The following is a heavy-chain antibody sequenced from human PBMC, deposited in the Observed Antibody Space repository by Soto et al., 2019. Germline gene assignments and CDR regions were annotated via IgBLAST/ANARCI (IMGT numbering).Heavy chain of an antibody. Sequence: PSETLSLTCTVSGGSISSYYWSWIRQPPGKGLEWIGYIYYSGSTNYNPSLKSRVTISVDTSKNQLALKLSSVTAADTAAYYCGRVYNWNSAYGGQGTLVPVSP. J-gene: IGHJ4*02. CDR1: GGSISSYY. D-gene: IGHD1-7*01. V-gene: IGHV4-59*01. CDR3: GRVYNWNSAY. CDR2: IYYSGST.